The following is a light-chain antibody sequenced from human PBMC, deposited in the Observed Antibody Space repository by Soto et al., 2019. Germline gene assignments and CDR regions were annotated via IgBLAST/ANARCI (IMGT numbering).Light chain of an antibody. V-gene: IGLV2-14*02. J-gene: IGLJ3*02. Sequence: QSALTQPASVSGSPGQSITISCTRSSTDFENYNLVSWYQHCPDKAPKLIIYEGTKRPSEISDRFSGSKSGNTASLTISGLQAEDEADYYCCSYAGTYTLWVFGGGTKVTVL. CDR3: CSYAGTYTLWV. CDR1: STDFENYNL. CDR2: EGT.